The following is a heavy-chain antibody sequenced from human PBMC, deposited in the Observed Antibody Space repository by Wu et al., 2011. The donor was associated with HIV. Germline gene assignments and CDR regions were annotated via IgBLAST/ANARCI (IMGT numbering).Heavy chain of an antibody. J-gene: IGHJ3*02. CDR2: IYYSGST. CDR3: ARAYCSSTSCYRLLAFDI. CDR1: GGSISSGDYY. Sequence: QVQLQESGPGLVKPSETLSLTCTVSGGSISSGDYYWSWIRQPPGKGLEWIGYIYYSGSTYYNPSLKSRVTISVDTSKNQFSLKLSSVTAADTAVYYCARAYCSSTSCYRLLAFDIVGQGTSGHRLF. V-gene: IGHV4-30-4*08. D-gene: IGHD2-2*01.